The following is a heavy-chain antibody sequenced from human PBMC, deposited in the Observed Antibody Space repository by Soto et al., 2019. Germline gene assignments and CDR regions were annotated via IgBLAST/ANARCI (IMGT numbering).Heavy chain of an antibody. Sequence: ASVKVSCKASGYTFTSYGISWVRQAPGQGLEWMGWISADNGKTNYAQKLQGRVTMTTDTSTNTAYMELSSLRSEDTAVYYCATDGLRLTGTTGYWGQGTLVTVSS. CDR3: ATDGLRLTGTTGY. V-gene: IGHV1-18*01. J-gene: IGHJ4*02. CDR1: GYTFTSYG. D-gene: IGHD1-20*01. CDR2: ISADNGKT.